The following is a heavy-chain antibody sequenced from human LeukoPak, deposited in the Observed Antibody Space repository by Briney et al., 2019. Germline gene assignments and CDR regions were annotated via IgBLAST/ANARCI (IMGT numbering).Heavy chain of an antibody. J-gene: IGHJ4*02. CDR2: IKQDGSEK. V-gene: IGHV3-7*01. D-gene: IGHD5-12*01. CDR3: ARVGYSGYDFPIAPDPYDY. CDR1: GFTFSSYW. Sequence: GGSLRLSCAASGFTFSSYWMSWVRQAPGKGLEWVANIKQDGSEKYYVDSVKGRSTISRDNAKNSLYLQMNSLRAEDTAVYYCARVGYSGYDFPIAPDPYDYWGQGTLVTVSS.